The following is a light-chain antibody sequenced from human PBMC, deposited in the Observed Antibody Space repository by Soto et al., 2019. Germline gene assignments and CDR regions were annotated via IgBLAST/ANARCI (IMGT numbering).Light chain of an antibody. V-gene: IGKV3-20*01. Sequence: EIVLTQSTGTLSLSPGERATLSCRASQSFNSIYLAWYQQKPGQAPRLLIYGASSRATGIPDRFSGSGSGTYFTLTISRLEPEDFAVYYCHQYDRWTFGQGTKVEIK. CDR2: GAS. J-gene: IGKJ1*01. CDR3: HQYDRWT. CDR1: QSFNSIY.